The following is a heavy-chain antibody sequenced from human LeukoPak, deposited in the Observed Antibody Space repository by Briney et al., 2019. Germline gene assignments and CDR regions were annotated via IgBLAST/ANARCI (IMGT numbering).Heavy chain of an antibody. CDR2: IYYSGST. D-gene: IGHD5-18*01. CDR1: GGSISSSSYY. CDR3: ARAQLWFRY. J-gene: IGHJ4*02. Sequence: SETLSLTCTVSGGSISSSSYYWGWIRQPPGKGLEWIGSIYYSGSTYYNPSLKSRVTISVDTSKNQFSLKLSSVTAADTAVYYCARAQLWFRYWGQGTLVTVSS. V-gene: IGHV4-39*07.